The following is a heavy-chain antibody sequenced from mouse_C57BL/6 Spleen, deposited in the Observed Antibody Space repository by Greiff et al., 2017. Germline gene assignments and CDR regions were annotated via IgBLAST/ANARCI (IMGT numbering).Heavy chain of an antibody. V-gene: IGHV1-53*01. CDR2: INPSNGGT. D-gene: IGHD2-5*01. CDR3: ARTGSNYRGYYFDY. J-gene: IGHJ2*01. Sequence: QVQLQQPGTELVKPGASVKLSCKASGYTFTSYWMPWVKQRPGQGLEWIGNINPSNGGTNYNEKFKSKATLTVDKSSSTAYMQLSSLTSEDSAVYYCARTGSNYRGYYFDYWGQGTTLTVSS. CDR1: GYTFTSYW.